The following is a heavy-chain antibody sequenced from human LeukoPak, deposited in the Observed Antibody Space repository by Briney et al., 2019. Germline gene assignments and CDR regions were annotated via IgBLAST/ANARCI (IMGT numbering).Heavy chain of an antibody. CDR2: MNPNTGDT. CDR1: GYTFNGYD. V-gene: IGHV1-8*01. CDR3: TRGSLSGSSRDY. J-gene: IGHJ4*02. Sequence: ASVRVSCKASGYTFNGYDINWVRQATGQRLEWMGWMNPNTGDTGYAQKFQGRVTMTRNTSIDTAYMELSGPKSEDTAVYYCTRGSLSGSSRDYWGQGTLVTVSS. D-gene: IGHD1-26*01.